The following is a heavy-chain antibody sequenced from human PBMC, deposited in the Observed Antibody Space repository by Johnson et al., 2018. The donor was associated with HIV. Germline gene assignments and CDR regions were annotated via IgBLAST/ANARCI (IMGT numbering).Heavy chain of an antibody. CDR1: GFTFSSYW. V-gene: IGHV3-7*03. D-gene: IGHD7-27*01. CDR2: IKQDGREK. Sequence: VQLVESGGGLVQPGGSLRLSCAASGFTFSSYWMSWVRQAPGKGLEWVANIKQDGREKYYVDSVKGRFTISRDNAKNSRSLQMNSLGAEDTAVYYCAREGAGEPPIWGQGTMVTVSS. J-gene: IGHJ3*02. CDR3: AREGAGEPPI.